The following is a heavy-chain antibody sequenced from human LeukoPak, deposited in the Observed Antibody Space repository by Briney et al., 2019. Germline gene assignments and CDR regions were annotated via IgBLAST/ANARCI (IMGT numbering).Heavy chain of an antibody. V-gene: IGHV3-7*01. CDR2: IKQDGSEQ. J-gene: IGHJ4*02. D-gene: IGHD1-26*01. CDR1: RFTFSNYW. CDR3: ARDKIVGATHFDY. Sequence: PGGSLRLSCAASRFTFSNYWMSWVRQAPGKGLEWVANIKQDGSEQYYVDSVKGRFTISRDNAKNSLYLQMNSLRAEDTAVYYCARDKIVGATHFDYWGQGTLVTVSS.